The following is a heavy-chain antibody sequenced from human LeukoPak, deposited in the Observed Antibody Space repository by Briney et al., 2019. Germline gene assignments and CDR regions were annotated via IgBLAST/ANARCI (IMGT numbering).Heavy chain of an antibody. V-gene: IGHV3-30*14. J-gene: IGHJ4*02. D-gene: IGHD5-18*01. CDR3: ARPGEYSYGYYY. Sequence: GGSLRLSCAASGFTFSSYAMHWVRQAPGKGLEWVALISYDGSNKYYADSVKGRFTISRDNSKNTLYLQMNSLRAEDTAVYYCARPGEYSYGYYYWGQGTLVTVSS. CDR1: GFTFSSYA. CDR2: ISYDGSNK.